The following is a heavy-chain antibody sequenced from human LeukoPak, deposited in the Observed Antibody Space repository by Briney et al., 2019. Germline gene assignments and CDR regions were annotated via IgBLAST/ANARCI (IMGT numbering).Heavy chain of an antibody. CDR3: AKGKGDTARILDY. Sequence: GGSLRLSCAASGFTFSNDWMSWVRQAPGKGLEWVANINQDGSEKYYVDSVKGRFTISRDNAKNSLCLQMNSLRAEDTAVYYCAKGKGDTARILDYWGQGTLVTVSS. CDR2: INQDGSEK. D-gene: IGHD5-18*01. CDR1: GFTFSNDW. J-gene: IGHJ4*02. V-gene: IGHV3-7*01.